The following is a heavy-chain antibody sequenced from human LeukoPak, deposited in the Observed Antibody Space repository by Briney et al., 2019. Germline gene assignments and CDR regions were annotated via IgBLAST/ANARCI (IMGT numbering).Heavy chain of an antibody. CDR1: GFTFSSYS. CDR3: ARESTVTGGISYFDY. V-gene: IGHV3-21*01. CDR2: ISSSSYI. D-gene: IGHD4-17*01. Sequence: GSLRLSCAASGFTFSSYSMNWVRQAPGKGLEWVSSISSSSYIYYADSVKDRFTISRDNAKNSLYLQMNSLRAEDTAVYYCARESTVTGGISYFDYWGQGTLVTVSS. J-gene: IGHJ4*02.